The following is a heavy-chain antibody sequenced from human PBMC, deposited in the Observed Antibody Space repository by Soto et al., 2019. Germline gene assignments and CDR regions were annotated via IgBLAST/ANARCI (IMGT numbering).Heavy chain of an antibody. V-gene: IGHV3-48*01. CDR2: ISSSSSTI. D-gene: IGHD4-17*01. Sequence: PGGFLRLSCAASGFTFDDYTMNWVRQAPGKGLEWVSYISSSSSTIYYADSVKGRFTISRDNAKNSLYLQMNSLRAEDTAVYYCAREADYVNWFDPWGQGTLVTVSS. CDR3: AREADYVNWFDP. J-gene: IGHJ5*02. CDR1: GFTFDDYT.